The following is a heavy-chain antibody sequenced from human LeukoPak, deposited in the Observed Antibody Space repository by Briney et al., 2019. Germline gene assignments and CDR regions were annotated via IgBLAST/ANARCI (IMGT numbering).Heavy chain of an antibody. CDR3: AIQREYYYDSSGYYHEVRAFDI. CDR1: GGSISSGGYY. J-gene: IGHJ3*02. D-gene: IGHD3-22*01. CDR2: IYYSGST. V-gene: IGHV4-31*03. Sequence: PSETLSLTCTVSGGSISSGGYYWSWIRQHPGKGLEWIGYIYYSGSTYYNPSLKSRVTISVDTSKNQFSLKLSPVTAADTAVYYCAIQREYYYDSSGYYHEVRAFDIWGQGTMVTVSS.